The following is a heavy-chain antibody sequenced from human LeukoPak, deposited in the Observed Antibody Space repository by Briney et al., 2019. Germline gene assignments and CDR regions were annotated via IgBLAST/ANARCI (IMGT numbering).Heavy chain of an antibody. Sequence: SETLSLTCTVSGGSISGYYWSWIRQPAGKGLEWIGRIYTSGSTNYNPSLKSRVTMSVDTSKNQFSLKLSSVTAADTAVYYCARGVVVPAAISFEPWGQGALVTVSS. CDR3: ARGVVVPAAISFEP. D-gene: IGHD2-2*01. J-gene: IGHJ5*02. CDR2: IYTSGST. CDR1: GGSISGYY. V-gene: IGHV4-4*07.